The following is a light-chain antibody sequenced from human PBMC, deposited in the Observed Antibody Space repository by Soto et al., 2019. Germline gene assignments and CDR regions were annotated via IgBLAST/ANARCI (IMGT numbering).Light chain of an antibody. CDR2: AAS. CDR1: QSISSY. V-gene: IGKV1-39*01. J-gene: IGKJ5*01. Sequence: DIQMTQSPSSLSASVGDRVTITCLASQSISSYLNWYQQKPGKAPKLLIYAASSLQSGVPSRFSGSGSGTDFTLTISSLQPEDFATYYCQQSYSTLITFGQGTRLDIK. CDR3: QQSYSTLIT.